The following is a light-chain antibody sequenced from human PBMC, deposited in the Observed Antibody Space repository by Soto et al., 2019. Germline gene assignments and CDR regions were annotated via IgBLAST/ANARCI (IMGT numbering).Light chain of an antibody. CDR2: AAS. Sequence: IQMTQSPSSLSASVVDRVTITCLASQGIRNDLGWYQQKPGNAPKRLIYAASSLQSGVPSRFSGSGSGTEFTLTISSLQPDDFATYYCQQYGSYSRTFGQGTKVDIK. CDR3: QQYGSYSRT. J-gene: IGKJ1*01. V-gene: IGKV1-17*01. CDR1: QGIRND.